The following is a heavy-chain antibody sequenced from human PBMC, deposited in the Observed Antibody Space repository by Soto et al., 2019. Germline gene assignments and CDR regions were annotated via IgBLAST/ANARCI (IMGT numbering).Heavy chain of an antibody. CDR2: INHSGST. J-gene: IGHJ4*02. Sequence: ASETLSLTCAVYGGSFSGYYWSWIRQPPGKGLEWIGEINHSGSTNYNPSLKSRVTISVDTSKNQFSLKLSSVTAADTAVYYCARGRYSYGPNVGGYFDYWGQGTLVTVSS. CDR3: ARGRYSYGPNVGGYFDY. CDR1: GGSFSGYY. V-gene: IGHV4-34*01. D-gene: IGHD5-18*01.